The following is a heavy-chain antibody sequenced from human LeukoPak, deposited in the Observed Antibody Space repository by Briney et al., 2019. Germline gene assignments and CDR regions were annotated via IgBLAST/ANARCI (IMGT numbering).Heavy chain of an antibody. CDR3: AKFFRGGSGPKGAFDI. V-gene: IGHV3-30*02. D-gene: IGHD3-10*01. Sequence: SGGSLRLSCAASGFTFSSYGMQWVRQAPGKGLEWVAVIWYDGSNKYYADSVKGRFTISRDNSKNTLYLQMNSLRAEDTAVYYCAKFFRGGSGPKGAFDIWGQGTMVTVSS. CDR2: IWYDGSNK. CDR1: GFTFSSYG. J-gene: IGHJ3*02.